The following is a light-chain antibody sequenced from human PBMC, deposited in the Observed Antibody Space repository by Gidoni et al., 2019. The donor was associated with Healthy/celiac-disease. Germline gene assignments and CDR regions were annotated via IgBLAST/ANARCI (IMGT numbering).Light chain of an antibody. V-gene: IGKV1-39*01. Sequence: DIQMTQSTSSLSASVGDRVTITCRASQSISSYLNWYQQKPGKAPKLLIYAASSLQSGVPSRFSGSGSGTDFTLTISSLQPEDFANYYCQQSYSTLTFGGGTKVEIK. J-gene: IGKJ4*01. CDR3: QQSYSTLT. CDR2: AAS. CDR1: QSISSY.